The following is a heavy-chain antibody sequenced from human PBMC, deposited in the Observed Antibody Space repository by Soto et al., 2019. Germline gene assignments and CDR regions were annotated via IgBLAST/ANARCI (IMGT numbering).Heavy chain of an antibody. CDR2: ISAYNGNT. J-gene: IGHJ4*02. V-gene: IGHV1-18*01. CDR1: GYTFTSYG. Sequence: QVQLVQSGAEVKKPGASVKVSCKASGYTFTSYGISWVRQAPGQGLEWMGWISAYNGNTNYAQQLQGRVTMTTDTSTSTAYMDLRSLRSDDTAVYYCARALYYDYVWGSFETLDYWGQGALVAVSS. D-gene: IGHD3-16*01. CDR3: ARALYYDYVWGSFETLDY.